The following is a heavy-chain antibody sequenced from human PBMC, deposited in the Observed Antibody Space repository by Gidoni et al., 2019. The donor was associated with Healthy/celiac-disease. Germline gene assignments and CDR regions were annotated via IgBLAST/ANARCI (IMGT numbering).Heavy chain of an antibody. CDR1: GGTFSSYA. J-gene: IGHJ4*02. Sequence: QVQLAQSGAEVKKPGSSVKVSCKASGGTFSSYAISWVRQAPGQGLEWMGRIIPILGIANYAQKFQGRVTITADKSTSTAYMELSSLRSEDTAVYYCARDSIAARPGLGYWGQGTLVTVSS. D-gene: IGHD6-6*01. CDR2: IIPILGIA. V-gene: IGHV1-69*04. CDR3: ARDSIAARPGLGY.